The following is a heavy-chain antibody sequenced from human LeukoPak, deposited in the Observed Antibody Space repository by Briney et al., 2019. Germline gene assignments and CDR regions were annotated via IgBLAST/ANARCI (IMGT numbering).Heavy chain of an antibody. CDR3: AKDGIAAAGPFDY. Sequence: PGRSRRLSCAASGFTFDDYAMHWVRQAPGKGLEWVSGISWNSGSIGYADSVKGRFTISRDNAKNSLYLQMNSLRAEDTALYYCAKDGIAAAGPFDYWGQGTLVTVSS. J-gene: IGHJ4*02. V-gene: IGHV3-9*01. D-gene: IGHD6-13*01. CDR2: ISWNSGSI. CDR1: GFTFDDYA.